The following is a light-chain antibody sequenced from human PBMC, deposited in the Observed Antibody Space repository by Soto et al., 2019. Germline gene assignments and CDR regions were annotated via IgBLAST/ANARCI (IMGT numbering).Light chain of an antibody. Sequence: QSVLTQPPSVSGAPGQRVTISCTGSSSNIGAGYDVHWYQQLPGTAPKLLIYGNSNRPSGVPDRFSGSKSGTSASLAFFGFQAEDEADYYCKSYDSTLSGYVFGTGTKVTVL. J-gene: IGLJ1*01. CDR1: SSNIGAGYD. CDR3: KSYDSTLSGYV. V-gene: IGLV1-40*01. CDR2: GNS.